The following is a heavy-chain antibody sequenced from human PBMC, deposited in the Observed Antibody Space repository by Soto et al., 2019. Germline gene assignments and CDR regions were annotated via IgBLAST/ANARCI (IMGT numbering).Heavy chain of an antibody. V-gene: IGHV4-39*01. CDR1: GASISSYNY. D-gene: IGHD5-12*01. J-gene: IGHJ4*02. CDR2: IIYRADI. Sequence: QLQLQLSGPGLVKPSETLSLTCNVSGASISSYNYWRWFRQPPGKGLAWIGSIIYRADIMYNPSLQRRTTLFVDTSKKQFSLNLSSVTAADTAVYYCVRHAQWIIRAYWGQGSLVTVSS. CDR3: VRHAQWIIRAY.